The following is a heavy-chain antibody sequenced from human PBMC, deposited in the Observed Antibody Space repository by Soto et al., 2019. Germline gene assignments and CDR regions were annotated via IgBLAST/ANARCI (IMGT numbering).Heavy chain of an antibody. CDR1: GFTFSSYG. CDR2: ISYDGSNK. CDR3: AKDYGYCSGGSCYSYGWFDP. D-gene: IGHD2-15*01. V-gene: IGHV3-30*18. Sequence: HPGGYLRLSCAASGFTFSSYGMHWVRQAPGKGLEWVAVISYDGSNKYYADSVKGRFTISRDNSKNTLYLQMNSLRAEDTAVYYCAKDYGYCSGGSCYSYGWFDPWGQGT. J-gene: IGHJ5*02.